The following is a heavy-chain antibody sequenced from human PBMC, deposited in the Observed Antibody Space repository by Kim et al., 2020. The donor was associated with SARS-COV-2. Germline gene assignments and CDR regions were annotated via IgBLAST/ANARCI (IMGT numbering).Heavy chain of an antibody. CDR2: IYSGGSST. Sequence: GGSLRLSCAASGFTFSSYAMSWVRQAPGKGLEWVSVIYSGGSSTYYADSVKGRFTISRDNSKNTLYLQMNSLRAEDTAVYYCAKSFLTHDAFDIWGQGTMVTVSS. V-gene: IGHV3-23*03. CDR3: AKSFLTHDAFDI. J-gene: IGHJ3*02. CDR1: GFTFSSYA.